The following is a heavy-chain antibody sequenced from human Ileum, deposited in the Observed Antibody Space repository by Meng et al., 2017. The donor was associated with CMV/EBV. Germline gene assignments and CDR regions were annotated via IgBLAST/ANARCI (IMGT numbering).Heavy chain of an antibody. Sequence: QLTLNESGPPLVKPTQTLTLTCTFSGFSLTTTGVGVGWIRQPPGKALEWLAIIYWDGDRRYNPSLRSRLTIMKDTSGNQVVLKMADMDPVDTATYYCAQISTGNIPFSYLFDYWGQGALVTVSS. CDR2: IYWDGDR. V-gene: IGHV2-5*02. J-gene: IGHJ4*02. D-gene: IGHD3-10*01. CDR1: GFSLTTTGVG. CDR3: AQISTGNIPFSYLFDY.